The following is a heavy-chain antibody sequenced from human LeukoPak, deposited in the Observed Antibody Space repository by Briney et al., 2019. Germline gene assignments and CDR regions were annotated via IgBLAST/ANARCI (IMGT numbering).Heavy chain of an antibody. V-gene: IGHV3-66*02. D-gene: IGHD3-22*01. CDR1: GFTVSSNY. Sequence: PGGSLRLSCAASGFTVSSNYMSWVRQAPGKGLEWVSVIYSGGSTYYADSVKGRFTISRDNSKNTLYLQMNSLRAEDTAVYYCARERSYDSSGYYQMGAFDIWGQGTMVTISS. J-gene: IGHJ3*02. CDR3: ARERSYDSSGYYQMGAFDI. CDR2: IYSGGST.